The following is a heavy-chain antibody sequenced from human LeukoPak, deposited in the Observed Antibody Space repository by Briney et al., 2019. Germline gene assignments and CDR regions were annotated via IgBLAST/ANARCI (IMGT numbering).Heavy chain of an antibody. V-gene: IGHV1-69*05. CDR3: ARGGDSSGYYYEGDYFDY. CDR2: IIPIFGTA. Sequence: SVKVSCKASGGTFSSYAISWVRQAPGQGLEWMGGIIPIFGTANYAQKFQGRVTITTDEPTSTAYMELSSLRSEDTAVYYCARGGDSSGYYYEGDYFDYWGQGTLVTVPS. CDR1: GGTFSSYA. J-gene: IGHJ4*02. D-gene: IGHD3-22*01.